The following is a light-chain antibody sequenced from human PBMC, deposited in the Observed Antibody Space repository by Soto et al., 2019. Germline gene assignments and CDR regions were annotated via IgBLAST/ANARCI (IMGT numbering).Light chain of an antibody. Sequence: EIVMTQSPSTLSASPGERATLSCRASQSVSSNLAWYQQKPGQAPRLLIYGASTRATGIPARFSGSGSGTEFTLTISRLESEDFAVYYWQHYNNWTFGQGTKVEIK. J-gene: IGKJ1*01. CDR3: QHYNNWT. CDR1: QSVSSN. V-gene: IGKV3-15*01. CDR2: GAS.